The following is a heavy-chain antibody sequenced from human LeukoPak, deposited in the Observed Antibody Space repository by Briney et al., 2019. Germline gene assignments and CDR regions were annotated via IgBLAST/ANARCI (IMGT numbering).Heavy chain of an antibody. V-gene: IGHV3-33*01. CDR2: IWYDGSNK. CDR1: EVTFSNYG. CDR3: VRDRWDGPDY. Sequence: QAGGYLRLSCPAAEVTFSNYGLHWVRQAPCKGLEWVAVIWYDGSNKYYVDSVKGRFTISRDNSKNMLFLQMNSLRAEDTAVYYCVRDRWDGPDYWGQGTLVTVSS. D-gene: IGHD1-26*01. J-gene: IGHJ4*02.